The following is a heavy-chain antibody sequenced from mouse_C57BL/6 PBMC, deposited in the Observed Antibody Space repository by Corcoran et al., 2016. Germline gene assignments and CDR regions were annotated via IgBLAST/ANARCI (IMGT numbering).Heavy chain of an antibody. J-gene: IGHJ4*01. CDR1: GFSLSTAGMD. Sequence: QVTLKQSGPRLLQSSQTLSLTCSFSGFSLSTAGMDGSWIRQPSGKGLEWLAHVYWDDDKRYNHSLKSRLTISKDTPRNQVFLKITSVDTADTATYYCARIRAQATAMDHWGQGTSVTVSA. D-gene: IGHD3-2*02. CDR2: VYWDDDK. V-gene: IGHV8-12*01. CDR3: ARIRAQATAMDH.